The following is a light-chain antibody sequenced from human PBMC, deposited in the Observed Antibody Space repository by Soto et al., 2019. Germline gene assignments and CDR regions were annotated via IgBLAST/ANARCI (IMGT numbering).Light chain of an antibody. V-gene: IGKV4-1*01. CDR2: WAS. Sequence: DFVMTQSPASLAVSLGERATINCKSSQSLFFDSKNKDYLAWYQQKPGQPPKSLFYWASTRESGVPDRFSDSVSGTDVTLTISSLQAEDVAVYYCHQYYDTPQTCGQGTKVEI. CDR1: QSLFFDSKNKDY. CDR3: HQYYDTPQT. J-gene: IGKJ1*01.